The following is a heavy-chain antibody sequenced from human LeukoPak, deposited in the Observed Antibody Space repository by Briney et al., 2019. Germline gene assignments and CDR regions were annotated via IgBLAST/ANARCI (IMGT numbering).Heavy chain of an antibody. CDR2: INPNSGGT. CDR1: GYTLTELS. Sequence: RASVKVSCKVSGYTLTELSMHWVRQAPGQGLEWMGRINPNSGGTNYAQKFQGRVTMTRDTSISTAYMELSRLRSDDTAVYYCASRPTTGAPIGGYWGQGTLVTVSS. CDR3: ASRPTTGAPIGGY. V-gene: IGHV1-2*06. J-gene: IGHJ4*02. D-gene: IGHD4-17*01.